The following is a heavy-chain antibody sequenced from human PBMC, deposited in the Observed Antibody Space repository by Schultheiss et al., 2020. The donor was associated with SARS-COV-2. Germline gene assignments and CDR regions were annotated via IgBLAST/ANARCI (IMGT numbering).Heavy chain of an antibody. Sequence: GGSLRLSCAASGFTFSSYDMHWVRQATGKGLEWVSAIGGSGGSTYYADSVKGRFTISRDNSKNTLYLQMNSLRPDDTVVYYCARDQNWGFDYWGQGALVTVSS. CDR3: ARDQNWGFDY. D-gene: IGHD7-27*01. CDR2: IGGSGGST. J-gene: IGHJ4*02. V-gene: IGHV3-23*01. CDR1: GFTFSSYD.